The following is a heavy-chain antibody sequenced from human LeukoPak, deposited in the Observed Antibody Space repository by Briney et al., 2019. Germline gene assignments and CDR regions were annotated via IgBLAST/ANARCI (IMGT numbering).Heavy chain of an antibody. D-gene: IGHD3-16*01. Sequence: PGGSLRLSCAASGFTFSSYGMHWVRQAPGKGLEWVAFIRYDGSNKYYADSVKGRFTISRDNSKNTLYLQMNSLRAEDTAVYYCAKWGSGSITLKSYYYYYYMDVWGKGTTVTISS. CDR1: GFTFSSYG. V-gene: IGHV3-30*02. J-gene: IGHJ6*03. CDR2: IRYDGSNK. CDR3: AKWGSGSITLKSYYYYYYMDV.